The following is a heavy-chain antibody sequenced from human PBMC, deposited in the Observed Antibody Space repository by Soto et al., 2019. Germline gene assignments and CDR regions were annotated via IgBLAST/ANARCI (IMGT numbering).Heavy chain of an antibody. D-gene: IGHD3-9*01. Sequence: GESLKISCKGSGYSFTSYWIGWVRQMPGKGLEWMGIIYPGDSDTRYSPSFQGQVTISVDKSISTAYLQWSSLKASDTAMYYCARGRGWDPYYDILTGYFDYWGQGTLVTVSS. V-gene: IGHV5-51*01. CDR2: IYPGDSDT. CDR1: GYSFTSYW. CDR3: ARGRGWDPYYDILTGYFDY. J-gene: IGHJ4*02.